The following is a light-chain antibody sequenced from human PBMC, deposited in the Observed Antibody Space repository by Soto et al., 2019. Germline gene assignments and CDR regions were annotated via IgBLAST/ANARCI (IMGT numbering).Light chain of an antibody. CDR1: SYNIGAGYD. Sequence: QSVLTQPPSVSAAPGQRVTISCTGSSYNIGAGYDVHWYQQLPGTAPKLLIYGNSNRPSGVPDRFSGSRSGTSASLAITGLKAEDEADYDCQSYDSSMGGSIFGGGTKLTVL. CDR2: GNS. V-gene: IGLV1-40*01. CDR3: QSYDSSMGGSI. J-gene: IGLJ2*01.